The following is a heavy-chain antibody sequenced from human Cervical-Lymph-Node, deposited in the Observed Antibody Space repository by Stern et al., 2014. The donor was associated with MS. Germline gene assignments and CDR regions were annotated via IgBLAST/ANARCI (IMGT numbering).Heavy chain of an antibody. J-gene: IGHJ6*02. CDR2: IYNRGST. V-gene: IGHV4-61*02. D-gene: IGHD1-26*01. Sequence: QDQLVESGPGLVKPSQTLALTCTVSGGPIGSGTYYWSWSRQTAGKGLEWIGRIYNRGSTSYNPSPKSRVTMALDTPKNQFFRKMSSVTAADTAVYYCARDDAVGATRYHYAMDVWGQGTTVTVSS. CDR1: GGPIGSGTYY. CDR3: ARDDAVGATRYHYAMDV.